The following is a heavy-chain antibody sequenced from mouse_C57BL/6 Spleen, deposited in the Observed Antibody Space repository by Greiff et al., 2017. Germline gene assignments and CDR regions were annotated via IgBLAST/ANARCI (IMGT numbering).Heavy chain of an antibody. Sequence: VQLQQPGAELVKPGASVKLSCKASGYTFTSYWMQWVKQRPGQGLEWIGEIDPSDSYTNYNQKFKGKATWTVDTSSSTAYMQLSSLTSEDSAVYYCARNWDVAWFAYWGQGTLVTVSA. J-gene: IGHJ3*01. CDR1: GYTFTSYW. CDR2: IDPSDSYT. D-gene: IGHD4-1*01. CDR3: ARNWDVAWFAY. V-gene: IGHV1-50*01.